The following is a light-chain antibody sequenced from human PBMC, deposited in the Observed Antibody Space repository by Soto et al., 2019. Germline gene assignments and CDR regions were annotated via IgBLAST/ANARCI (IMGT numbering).Light chain of an antibody. V-gene: IGLV2-14*01. Sequence: QSVLAQPASVSGSPGQSITITCTGTSSDVGGYNYVSWYQQHPGKAPKLVIFEVSIRPSGVSFRFSGSKSGNTASLTISGLQTEDGADYYCSSYTSRPTLFVFGSGTKVTVL. CDR1: SSDVGGYNY. CDR3: SSYTSRPTLFV. J-gene: IGLJ1*01. CDR2: EVS.